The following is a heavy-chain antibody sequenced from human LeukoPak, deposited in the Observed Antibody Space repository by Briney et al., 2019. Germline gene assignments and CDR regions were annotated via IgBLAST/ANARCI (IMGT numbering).Heavy chain of an antibody. J-gene: IGHJ3*02. CDR3: AREDSSFGTSFDI. Sequence: GGSLRLSCAASGFTFSSYEMNWVRQAPGKGLEWVSYISSSGSTIYYADSVKGRFTISRDNAKNSLYLQMNSLRAEDTAVYYCAREDSSFGTSFDIWGQGTMVTVSS. V-gene: IGHV3-48*03. CDR1: GFTFSSYE. D-gene: IGHD3-22*01. CDR2: ISSSGSTI.